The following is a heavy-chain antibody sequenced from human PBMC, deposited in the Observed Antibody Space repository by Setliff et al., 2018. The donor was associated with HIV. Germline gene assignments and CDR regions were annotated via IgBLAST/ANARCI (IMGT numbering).Heavy chain of an antibody. CDR2: IRDSGVSF. Sequence: PGGSLRLSCAASGFSFSNYGMSWVRQAPGKGLEWVSGIRDSGVSFYYADSVKGRFTISRDNSKNTLYLQMNSLRAEDTAIYYCAKDPGYCSSLSCRFYYYLDVWGKGTTVTVSS. D-gene: IGHD2-2*01. V-gene: IGHV3-23*01. CDR3: AKDPGYCSSLSCRFYYYLDV. CDR1: GFSFSNYG. J-gene: IGHJ6*03.